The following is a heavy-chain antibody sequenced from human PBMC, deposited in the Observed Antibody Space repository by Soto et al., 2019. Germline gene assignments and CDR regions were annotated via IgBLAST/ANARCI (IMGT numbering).Heavy chain of an antibody. CDR1: EFTFSSYS. CDR3: ARDVDKLDY. CDR2: ISYDGTNK. J-gene: IGHJ4*02. V-gene: IGHV3-30-3*01. D-gene: IGHD5-12*01. Sequence: LRLSCAASEFTFSSYSMHWVRQAPGKGLDWVALISYDGTNKYYADSVKGRFTISRDNSKNTLYLQMNSLRAEDTAVYYCARDVDKLDYWGQGTLVTVSS.